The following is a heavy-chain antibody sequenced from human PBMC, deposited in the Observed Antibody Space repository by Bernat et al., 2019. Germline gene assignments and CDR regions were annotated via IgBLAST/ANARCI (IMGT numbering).Heavy chain of an antibody. Sequence: QVQLVESGGGVVQPGRSLRLSCAASGFTFSSYGMHWVRQAPGKGLEWVAVIWYDGSNKYYADSVEGRFTISRDNSKNALYLQMNSLRAEDTAVYYCARVVSGYSYGFFYYYYYMDVWGKGTTVTVSS. CDR2: IWYDGSNK. CDR3: ARVVSGYSYGFFYYYYYMDV. CDR1: GFTFSSYG. J-gene: IGHJ6*03. V-gene: IGHV3-33*01. D-gene: IGHD5-18*01.